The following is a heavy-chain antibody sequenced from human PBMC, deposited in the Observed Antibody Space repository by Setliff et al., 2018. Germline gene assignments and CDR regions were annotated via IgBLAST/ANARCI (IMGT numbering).Heavy chain of an antibody. Sequence: SETLSLTCAVYGGSFSGYYWSWIRQPPGKGPEWIGEIDQSGITNYNPSLKSRVTISIDTSQNQFSLRLSSVTATDTAVYYCARGRRITMIVVPPGVFDIWGQGTMVTVSS. J-gene: IGHJ3*02. D-gene: IGHD3-22*01. CDR3: ARGRRITMIVVPPGVFDI. V-gene: IGHV4-34*01. CDR1: GGSFSGYY. CDR2: IDQSGIT.